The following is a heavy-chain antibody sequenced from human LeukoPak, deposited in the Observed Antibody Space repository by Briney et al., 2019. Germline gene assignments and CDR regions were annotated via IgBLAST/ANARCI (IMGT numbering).Heavy chain of an antibody. D-gene: IGHD5-12*01. Sequence: PGGSLRLSCAASGFTFSSCGMHWVRQAPGKGLERVAVIWFDGSDKYYADSVKGRFTISRDNSKNTLYLQMNRLRAEDTAVYYCARGVYSGYDFYFDYWGQGSLVTVSS. J-gene: IGHJ4*02. V-gene: IGHV3-33*01. CDR1: GFTFSSCG. CDR2: IWFDGSDK. CDR3: ARGVYSGYDFYFDY.